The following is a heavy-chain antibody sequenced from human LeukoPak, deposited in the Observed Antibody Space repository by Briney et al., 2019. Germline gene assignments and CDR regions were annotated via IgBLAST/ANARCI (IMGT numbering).Heavy chain of an antibody. CDR2: INSDGTAT. Sequence: GGSLRLSCAVPGVTFSRYLMRCGRQAPGKGLVWVSRINSDGTATQYADSVRRRFIISRDNARSMLYLQMNSLRAEDTAVYYCGRINEADSDWGQGALVTVSS. V-gene: IGHV3-74*03. CDR3: GRINEADSD. CDR1: GVTFSRYL. J-gene: IGHJ4*02. D-gene: IGHD1-1*01.